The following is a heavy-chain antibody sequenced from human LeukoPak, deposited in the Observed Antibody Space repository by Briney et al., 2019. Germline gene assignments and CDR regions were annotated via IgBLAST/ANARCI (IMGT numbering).Heavy chain of an antibody. D-gene: IGHD5-18*01. Sequence: ASVKVSCKASGYTFTDYYMHWVRQAPGQGLEWMGWINPNSGGTNYAQKFQGRVTMTRDTSISTAYMELSSLKSDDTAVYYCARARSGTADYWGQGTLVTVSS. CDR1: GYTFTDYY. CDR3: ARARSGTADY. CDR2: INPNSGGT. V-gene: IGHV1-2*02. J-gene: IGHJ4*02.